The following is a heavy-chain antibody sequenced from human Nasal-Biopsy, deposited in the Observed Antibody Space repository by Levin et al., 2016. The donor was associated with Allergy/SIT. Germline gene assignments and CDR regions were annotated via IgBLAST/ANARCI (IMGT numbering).Heavy chain of an antibody. CDR3: ARAVNAMRGGNEYFEH. J-gene: IGHJ1*01. CDR1: GYTFVNYF. D-gene: IGHD4-23*01. CDR2: INPSDGTK. Sequence: ASVKVSCKASGYTFVNYFMHWVRQAPGQGLEWMGIINPSDGTKNFLPKFQDRLILTRDTSTTTFYMDLSGLRSDDTAVYYCARAVNAMRGGNEYFEHWGQGTLVIVS. V-gene: IGHV1-46*01.